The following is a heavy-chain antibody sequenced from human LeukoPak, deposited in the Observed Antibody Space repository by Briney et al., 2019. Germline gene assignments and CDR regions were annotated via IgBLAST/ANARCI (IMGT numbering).Heavy chain of an antibody. CDR1: GFTFSSYA. J-gene: IGHJ6*02. CDR3: ARDFRPAATRANYYYYGMDV. V-gene: IGHV3-30*04. Sequence: GGSLRLSCAASGFTFSSYAMHWVRQAPGKGLEWVAVISYDGSNKYYADSVKGRFTISRDNSKNTLYLQMNSLRAEDTAVYYCARDFRPAATRANYYYYGMDVWGQGTTVTVSS. D-gene: IGHD2-2*01. CDR2: ISYDGSNK.